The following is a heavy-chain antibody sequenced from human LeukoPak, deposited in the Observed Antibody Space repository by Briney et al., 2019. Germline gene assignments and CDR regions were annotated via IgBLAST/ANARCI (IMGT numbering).Heavy chain of an antibody. J-gene: IGHJ4*02. Sequence: GASVKVSCKASGYTFTSYGISWVRQAPGQGLEWMGWISPYNGNTNYAQILQGRVTMTTDTSTSTAYMELRSLRSDDTALYYCARVGYCSGDRCYLHFDYWGQGTLVTVSS. V-gene: IGHV1-18*01. D-gene: IGHD2-15*01. CDR2: ISPYNGNT. CDR3: ARVGYCSGDRCYLHFDY. CDR1: GYTFTSYG.